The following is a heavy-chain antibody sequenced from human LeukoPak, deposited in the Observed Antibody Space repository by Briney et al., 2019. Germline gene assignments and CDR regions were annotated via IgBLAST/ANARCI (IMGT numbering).Heavy chain of an antibody. CDR3: AKVRITILGDFDY. Sequence: GGSLRLSCAASGFMFSSYAMNWVRQTPGKGLEWVSAISNSGAYTYYADSVNGRFTISRDNSKNTLYLQMNSLRAEDTAVYYCAKVRITILGDFDYWGQGTPVTVSA. CDR2: ISNSGAYT. V-gene: IGHV3-23*01. CDR1: GFMFSSYA. J-gene: IGHJ4*02. D-gene: IGHD3-3*01.